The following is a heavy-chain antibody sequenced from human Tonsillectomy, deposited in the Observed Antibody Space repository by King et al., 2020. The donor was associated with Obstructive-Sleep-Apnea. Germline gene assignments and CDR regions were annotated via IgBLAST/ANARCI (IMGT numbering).Heavy chain of an antibody. CDR2: IHWDDDK. D-gene: IGHD1-1*01. Sequence: TLKESGPALVKPTQTLTLTCTFSGFSLSTRGVAVGWIRQPPGKALEWLALIHWDDDKHYSPSLKNRLTITKDTSENQVVLTMTNMDPVDTATYYCAHRYRATTGTYFFAYWGQGTLVTVSS. CDR3: AHRYRATTGTYFFAY. V-gene: IGHV2-5*02. J-gene: IGHJ4*02. CDR1: GFSLSTRGVA.